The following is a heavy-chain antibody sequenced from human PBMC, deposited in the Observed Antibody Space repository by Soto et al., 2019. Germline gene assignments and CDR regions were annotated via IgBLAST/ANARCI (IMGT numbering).Heavy chain of an antibody. D-gene: IGHD3-10*01. J-gene: IGHJ6*02. CDR3: ARVDYYYGSGSYYSTNYYYYGMDV. Sequence: PGGSLRLSCAASGFTFSSYWMSWVRQAPGKGLEWVANIKQDGSEKYYVDSVKGRFTISRDNAKNSLYLQMNSLRAEDTAVYYCARVDYYYGSGSYYSTNYYYYGMDVWGQGTTVTVSS. CDR2: IKQDGSEK. V-gene: IGHV3-7*03. CDR1: GFTFSSYW.